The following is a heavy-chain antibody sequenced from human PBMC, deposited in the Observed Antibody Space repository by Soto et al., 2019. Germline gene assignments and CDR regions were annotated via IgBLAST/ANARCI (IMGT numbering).Heavy chain of an antibody. CDR1: GFTFSSYA. J-gene: IGHJ4*02. CDR3: AITIAARRGF. CDR2: ISGSGGST. D-gene: IGHD6-6*01. Sequence: GESLKISCAASGFTFSSYAMSWVRQAPGKGLGWVSAISGSGGSTYDADSVKGRFTISRDNSKNTLYLQMNSLRAEDRAVYYCAITIAARRGFWGQGTLVTVSS. V-gene: IGHV3-23*01.